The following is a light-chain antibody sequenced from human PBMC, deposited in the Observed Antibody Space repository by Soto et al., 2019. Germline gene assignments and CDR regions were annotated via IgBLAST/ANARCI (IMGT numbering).Light chain of an antibody. CDR2: VNSDGSH. V-gene: IGLV4-69*01. CDR1: SGHSSYI. CDR3: QTWGTGIV. J-gene: IGLJ2*01. Sequence: QTVVTQSPSASASLGASVKLTCTLSSGHSSYIIAWHQQQPEKGPRYLMKVNSDGSHIKGDGIPDRFSGSSSGAERFLTISSLQSEDEADYYCQTWGTGIVFGGGTNVTVL.